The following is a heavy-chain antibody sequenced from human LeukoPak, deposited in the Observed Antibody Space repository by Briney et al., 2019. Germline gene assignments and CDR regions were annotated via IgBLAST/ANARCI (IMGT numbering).Heavy chain of an antibody. CDR2: IIPIFGTA. J-gene: IGHJ5*02. Sequence: SVKVSCTASGGTFSSYAISWVRQAPGQGLEWMGGIIPIFGTANYAQKFQGRVTITTDESTSTAYMELSSLRSEDTAVYYCARGHPINYYDSSGYYSPWGQGTLVTVSS. CDR1: GGTFSSYA. V-gene: IGHV1-69*05. CDR3: ARGHPINYYDSSGYYSP. D-gene: IGHD3-22*01.